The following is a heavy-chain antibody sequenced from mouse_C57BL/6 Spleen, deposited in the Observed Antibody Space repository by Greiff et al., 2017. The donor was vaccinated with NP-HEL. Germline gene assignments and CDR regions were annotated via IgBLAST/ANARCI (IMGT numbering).Heavy chain of an antibody. CDR3: ARLEGANYGTYAMDY. J-gene: IGHJ4*01. CDR1: GYTFTSYW. Sequence: QVQLQQSGAELAKPGASVKLSCKASGYTFTSYWMHWVKQRPGQGLEWIGEIDPSDSYTNYNQKFKGKSTLTVDKSSSTAYMQLSSLTSEDSAVYYCARLEGANYGTYAMDYWGQGTSVTVSS. CDR2: IDPSDSYT. V-gene: IGHV1-69*01. D-gene: IGHD2-1*01.